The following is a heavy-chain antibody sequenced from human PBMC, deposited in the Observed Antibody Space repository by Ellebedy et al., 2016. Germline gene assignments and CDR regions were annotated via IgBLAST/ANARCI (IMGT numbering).Heavy chain of an antibody. CDR2: IYYTGST. D-gene: IGHD1-26*01. Sequence: SETLSLTCTVSGASISSENYYWGWIRQSPGKALEWIGSIYYTGSTYYNLSVRSRVTISVDRSRNQCSLKLRSVTAADTAIYYCARLKGDTKVTKGPADFWGQGTLVTVS. CDR1: GASISSENYY. J-gene: IGHJ4*02. CDR3: ARLKGDTKVTKGPADF. V-gene: IGHV4-39*01.